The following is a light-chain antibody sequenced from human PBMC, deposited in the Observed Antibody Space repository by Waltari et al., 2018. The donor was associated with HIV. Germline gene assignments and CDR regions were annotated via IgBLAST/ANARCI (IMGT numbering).Light chain of an antibody. CDR3: QQYFRIPPT. CDR1: WPILYSSDNRNY. Sequence: DIVMTKSPDSLPVSLGERDTINCTSSWPILYSSDNRNYLAWYQQKPRQPPKLLISWASTRESGVPDRFSGSGSGTDFTLTITRLQAEDVAVYHCQQYFRIPPTFGGGTKVEIK. V-gene: IGKV4-1*01. J-gene: IGKJ4*01. CDR2: WAS.